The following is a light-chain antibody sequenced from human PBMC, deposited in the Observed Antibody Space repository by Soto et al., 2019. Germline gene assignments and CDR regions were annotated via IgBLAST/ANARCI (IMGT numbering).Light chain of an antibody. Sequence: QSALTQPASVSGSPGQSITISCTGTSSDVGGYNYVSWYQQHPGKAPKLMIYEVSNRPSGVSNRFSGSKSGNTASLTISGLHAEDEADYYCSSYTSSSTHNYVFGTGTKVT. CDR1: SSDVGGYNY. J-gene: IGLJ1*01. V-gene: IGLV2-14*01. CDR3: SSYTSSSTHNYV. CDR2: EVS.